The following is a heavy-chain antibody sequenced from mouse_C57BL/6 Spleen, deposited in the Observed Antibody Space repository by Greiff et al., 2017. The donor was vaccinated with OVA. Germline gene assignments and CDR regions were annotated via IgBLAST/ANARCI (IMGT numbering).Heavy chain of an antibody. Sequence: QVQLQQSGPGLVQPSQSLSITCTVSGFSLTSYGVHWVRQSPGKGLEWLGVIWSGGSTDYNAAFISRLSISKDNSKSQVFFKMNSLQADDTAMYYCARDPGSSGSGFEYWGQGTTLTVSS. D-gene: IGHD1-1*01. J-gene: IGHJ2*01. CDR1: GFSLTSYG. CDR3: ARDPGSSGSGFEY. V-gene: IGHV2-2*01. CDR2: IWSGGST.